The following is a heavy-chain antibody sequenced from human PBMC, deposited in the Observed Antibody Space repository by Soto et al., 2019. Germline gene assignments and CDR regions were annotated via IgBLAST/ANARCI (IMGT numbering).Heavy chain of an antibody. CDR3: ATDERDYCSSTSCHYFDH. CDR1: GYTFTSYG. J-gene: IGHJ4*01. V-gene: IGHV1-18*04. CDR2: ISAHNGNT. D-gene: IGHD2-2*01. Sequence: ASVKVSGKAAGYTFTSYGISWVRQAPGQGLEWMGWISAHNGNTNNAPKLQGRVTMTTDTSTSTTYMELRSLRSDDTAVYYCATDERDYCSSTSCHYFDHWG.